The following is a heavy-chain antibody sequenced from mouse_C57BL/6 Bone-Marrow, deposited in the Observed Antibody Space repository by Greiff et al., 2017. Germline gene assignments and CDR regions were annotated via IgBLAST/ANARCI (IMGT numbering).Heavy chain of an antibody. D-gene: IGHD2-2*01. J-gene: IGHJ4*01. CDR3: SREVTTDYAMDY. CDR1: GYTFTSYW. V-gene: IGHV1-50*01. Sequence: QVQLQQPGAELVKPGASVKLSCKASGYTFTSYWMQWVKQRPGQGLEWIGEIDPSDSCTNYNQKFKGKATLTVDTSSSTAYIQLSSLTSEDSAVYYCSREVTTDYAMDYWGQGTSVTVSS. CDR2: IDPSDSCT.